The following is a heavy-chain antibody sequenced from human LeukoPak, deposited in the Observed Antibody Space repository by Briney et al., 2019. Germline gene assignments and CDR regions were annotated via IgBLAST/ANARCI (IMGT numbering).Heavy chain of an antibody. V-gene: IGHV1-69*04. J-gene: IGHJ4*02. CDR3: ARNVYYYGSGTYYPDY. CDR1: GGTFSSYA. D-gene: IGHD3-10*01. Sequence: GASVKVSCKASGGTFSSYAISWVRQAPGQGLEWMGRIIPILGIANYAQKFQGRVTITADKSTSTAYMELSSLRSGDTAVYYCARNVYYYGSGTYYPDYWGQGTLVTVSS. CDR2: IIPILGIA.